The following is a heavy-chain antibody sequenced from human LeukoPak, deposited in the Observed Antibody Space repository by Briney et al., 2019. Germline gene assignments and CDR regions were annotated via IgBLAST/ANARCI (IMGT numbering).Heavy chain of an antibody. Sequence: SETLSLTCSVSGGSINVYYWNWIRQSPGKGLEWIGSICYSGSTNYNPSLKGRVPISMDTSKNRFSLKVSSVIAADTAMYYCARGGSRSYTSSTLDYWGQGTLVTVSS. D-gene: IGHD6-6*01. CDR3: ARGGSRSYTSSTLDY. CDR2: ICYSGST. CDR1: GGSINVYY. J-gene: IGHJ4*02. V-gene: IGHV4-59*01.